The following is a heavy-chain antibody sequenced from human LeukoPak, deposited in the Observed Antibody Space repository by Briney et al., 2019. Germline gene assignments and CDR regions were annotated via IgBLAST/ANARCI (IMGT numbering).Heavy chain of an antibody. CDR2: INPNSGGT. CDR3: ATDPGDSSGYYYFDY. V-gene: IGHV1-2*02. CDR1: GYTFTSYG. Sequence: ASVKVSCKASGYTFTSYGISWVRQAPGQGLEWMGWINPNSGGTNYAQKFQGRVTMTRDTSISTAYMELSRLRSDDTAVYYCATDPGDSSGYYYFDYWGQGTLVTVSS. D-gene: IGHD3-22*01. J-gene: IGHJ4*02.